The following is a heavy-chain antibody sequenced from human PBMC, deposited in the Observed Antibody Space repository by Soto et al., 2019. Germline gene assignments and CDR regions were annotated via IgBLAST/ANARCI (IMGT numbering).Heavy chain of an antibody. Sequence: GESLKISCKGSGYSFTSYWIGWVRQMPGKGLEWMGIIYPGDSDTRYSPSFQGQVTISADKSISTAYLQWSSLKASDTAMYYCATSTIFGVVTPKPYYYYGMDVWGQGTTVTVS. D-gene: IGHD3-3*01. CDR2: IYPGDSDT. CDR1: GYSFTSYW. J-gene: IGHJ6*02. CDR3: ATSTIFGVVTPKPYYYYGMDV. V-gene: IGHV5-51*01.